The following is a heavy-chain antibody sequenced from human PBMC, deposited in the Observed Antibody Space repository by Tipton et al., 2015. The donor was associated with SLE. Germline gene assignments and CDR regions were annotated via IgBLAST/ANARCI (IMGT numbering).Heavy chain of an antibody. CDR1: GGSFSGYY. D-gene: IGHD2-2*01. J-gene: IGHJ4*02. CDR2: FIHSAST. CDR3: ARSATFTIPAAVGY. V-gene: IGHV4-34*12. Sequence: TLSLTCAVYGGSFSGYYWSWIRQPPGKGLEWIGEFIHSASTNNNPSLTSRVTISEDTSKNHFSLKLSSVTAADTAVYYCARSATFTIPAAVGYWGQGTLVTVAS.